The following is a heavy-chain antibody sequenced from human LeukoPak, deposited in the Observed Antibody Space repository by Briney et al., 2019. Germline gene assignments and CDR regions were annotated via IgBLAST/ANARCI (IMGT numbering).Heavy chain of an antibody. J-gene: IGHJ2*01. CDR3: ARGRMKTVTHRHFDL. V-gene: IGHV4-30-4*01. CDR1: ASSLSRRNVD. D-gene: IGHD4-17*01. CDR2: IYHNGSP. Sequence: QSHAGKCNRSASSLSRRNVDCTWVRHPPSKGLEWIGHIYHNGSPNYNPSLQSRILLSVDTSKNQISLNLTSMPAADTAVYYCARGRMKTVTHRHFDLWGRCTLVTVSS.